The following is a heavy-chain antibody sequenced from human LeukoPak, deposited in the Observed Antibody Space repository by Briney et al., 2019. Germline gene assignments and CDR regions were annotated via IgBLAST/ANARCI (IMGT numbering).Heavy chain of an antibody. CDR3: AKRALWLGELLQCPTNWFDP. CDR2: INHSGST. D-gene: IGHD3-10*01. V-gene: IGHV4-34*01. J-gene: IGHJ5*02. CDR1: GGSFSGYY. Sequence: SETLSLTCAVYGGSFSGYYWSWIRQPPGKGLEWIGEINHSGSTNYNPSLKSRVTISVDTSKNQFSLKLSSVTAADAAVYYCAKRALWLGELLQCPTNWFDPWGQGTLVTVSS.